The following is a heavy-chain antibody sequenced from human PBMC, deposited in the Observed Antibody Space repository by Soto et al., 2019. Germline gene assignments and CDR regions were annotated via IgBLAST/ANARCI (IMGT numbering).Heavy chain of an antibody. Sequence: SETLSLTCIVSGESISGSSYYWGWIRQPPGKGLEWIGSIYYSGRTYYNPSFKSRVTISIDTSKNQFSLKLSSVTATDTAVYYCARQRTTVVTQAYFDHWGQGALVTVSS. CDR2: IYYSGRT. D-gene: IGHD2-21*02. CDR3: ARQRTTVVTQAYFDH. J-gene: IGHJ4*02. CDR1: GESISGSSYY. V-gene: IGHV4-39*01.